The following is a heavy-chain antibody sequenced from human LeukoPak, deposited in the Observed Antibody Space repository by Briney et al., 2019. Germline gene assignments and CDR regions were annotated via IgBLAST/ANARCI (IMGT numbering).Heavy chain of an antibody. CDR2: IYSGGST. Sequence: GGSLRLSCAASGFTVSSNYMSWVRQAPGKGLEWVSVIYSGGSTYYADSVKGRFTISRDNSKNTLYLQMNSLRAEDTALYYCARDSLVGPTTFDSWGQGILVTVSS. J-gene: IGHJ4*02. CDR1: GFTVSSNY. CDR3: ARDSLVGPTTFDS. V-gene: IGHV3-53*01. D-gene: IGHD1-26*01.